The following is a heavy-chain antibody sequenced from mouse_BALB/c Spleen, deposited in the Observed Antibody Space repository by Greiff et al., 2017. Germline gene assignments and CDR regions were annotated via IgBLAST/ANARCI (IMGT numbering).Heavy chain of an antibody. CDR2: IDPANGNT. V-gene: IGHV14-3*02. Sequence: EVQLQQSGAELVKPGASVKLSCTASGFNIKDTYMHWVKQRPEQGLEWIGRIDPANGNTKYDPKFQGKATITADTSSNTAYLQLSSLTSEDTAVYYCARSSRSNGNYLYAMDYWGQGTSVTVSS. CDR3: ARSSRSNGNYLYAMDY. CDR1: GFNIKDTY. D-gene: IGHD2-1*01. J-gene: IGHJ4*01.